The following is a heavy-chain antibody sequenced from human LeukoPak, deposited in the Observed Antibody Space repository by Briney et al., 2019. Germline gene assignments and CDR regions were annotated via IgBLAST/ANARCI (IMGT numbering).Heavy chain of an antibody. CDR3: ASGSITIFGVVIAYAFDI. Sequence: SETRSLTCAVYGGSFSGYYWSWIRQPPGKGLEWIGEIDHSGSTNYNPSLKSRVTISVDTSKNQFSLKLSSVTAADTAVYYCASGSITIFGVVIAYAFDIWGQGTMVTVSS. CDR1: GGSFSGYY. V-gene: IGHV4-34*01. J-gene: IGHJ3*02. D-gene: IGHD3-3*01. CDR2: IDHSGST.